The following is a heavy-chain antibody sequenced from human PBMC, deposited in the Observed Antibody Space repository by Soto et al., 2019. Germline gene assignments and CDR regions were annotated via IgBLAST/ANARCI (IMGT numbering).Heavy chain of an antibody. CDR3: ARDIVVVPARGVYYYYGMDV. CDR2: INPSGGST. J-gene: IGHJ6*02. D-gene: IGHD2-2*01. Sequence: ASVKVSCKASGYTFTSYYMHWVRQAPGQGLEWMGIINPSGGSTSYAQKFQGRVTMTRDTSTSTVYMELSSLRSEDTAVYYCARDIVVVPARGVYYYYGMDVWGQGTTVT. CDR1: GYTFTSYY. V-gene: IGHV1-46*01.